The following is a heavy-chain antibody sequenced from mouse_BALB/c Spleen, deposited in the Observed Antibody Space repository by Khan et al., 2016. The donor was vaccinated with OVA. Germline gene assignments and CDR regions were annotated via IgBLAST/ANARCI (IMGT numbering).Heavy chain of an antibody. CDR2: IWSGGTT. Sequence: QIQLVQSGPGLVQPSQSLSITCTVSGFSLTTYGVHWVRQSPGKGLEWLGVIWSGGTTDYSAAFTSRLSITKDNSKSQVFFKMNSLQANDTAIYYCARNYDYDEGLAYWGQGTLVTVSA. J-gene: IGHJ3*01. CDR1: GFSLTTYG. V-gene: IGHV2-2*02. D-gene: IGHD2-4*01. CDR3: ARNYDYDEGLAY.